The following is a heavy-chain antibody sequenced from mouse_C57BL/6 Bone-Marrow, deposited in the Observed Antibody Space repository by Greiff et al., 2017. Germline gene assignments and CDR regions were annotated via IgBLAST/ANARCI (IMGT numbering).Heavy chain of an antibody. CDR1: GFTFSDYG. V-gene: IGHV5-17*01. CDR2: ISSGCSTI. J-gene: IGHJ2*01. CDR3: GLGGGY. D-gene: IGHD3-1*01. Sequence: EVMLVESGGGLVKPGGSLKLSCAASGFTFSDYGMHWVRQAPEKGLEWVAYISSGCSTITYAHTVKGRFTISIDNAKTTQFLQMTSLRSEDAAMXYCGLGGGYWGQGTTLTVSS.